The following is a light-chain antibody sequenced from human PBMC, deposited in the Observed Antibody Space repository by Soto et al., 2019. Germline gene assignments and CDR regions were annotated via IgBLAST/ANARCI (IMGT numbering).Light chain of an antibody. V-gene: IGKV1-5*03. CDR3: QQYNHYST. J-gene: IGKJ4*01. Sequence: DIQMTQSPSTLSASLGDRVTITCRASQIINAWLAWYQQKSGKAPKLLIFKASTLESGVPSRFSGSQSGTEFTLTISSLQPDDFATYYCQQYNHYSTFGGGTKVEIK. CDR2: KAS. CDR1: QIINAW.